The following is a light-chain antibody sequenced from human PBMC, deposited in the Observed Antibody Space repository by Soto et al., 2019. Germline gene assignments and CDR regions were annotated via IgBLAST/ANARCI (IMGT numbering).Light chain of an antibody. CDR3: QQSYSTPPY. Sequence: IQLTQSTSSLSASVGDRVTITCRASHSISSYLNWYQQKPGKAPTLLIYDASSLQSGGPSRFSGSGSGTDFTLTISSLQTEDFATYYCQQSYSTPPYFGQGTKLEI. J-gene: IGKJ2*01. CDR1: HSISSY. V-gene: IGKV1-39*01. CDR2: DAS.